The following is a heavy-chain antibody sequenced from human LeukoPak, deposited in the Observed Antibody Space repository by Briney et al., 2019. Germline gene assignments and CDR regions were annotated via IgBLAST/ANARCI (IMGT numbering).Heavy chain of an antibody. CDR3: ARERPGTGYYYMDV. J-gene: IGHJ6*03. CDR2: IYYSGST. V-gene: IGHV4-61*01. CDR1: GGSISSSSYY. D-gene: IGHD1-1*01. Sequence: SETLSLTCTVSGGSISSSSYYWSWIRQPPGKGLEWIGYIYYSGSTNYNPSLKSRVTISVDTSKNQFSLKLSSVTAADTAVYYCARERPGTGYYYMDVWGKGTTVTVSS.